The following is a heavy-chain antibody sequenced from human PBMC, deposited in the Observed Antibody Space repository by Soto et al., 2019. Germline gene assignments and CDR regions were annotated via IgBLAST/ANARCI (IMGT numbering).Heavy chain of an antibody. CDR3: ARNLAVVVDGIRALGY. CDR1: GYTFTSYT. V-gene: IGHV1-3*01. J-gene: IGHJ4*02. Sequence: QVQLVQSGAEVKKPGASVKVSCKASGYTFTSYTIHWVRQAPGQGLEWMGWINAGNGNTQSSQKFEDRVTISRDTSASTVYMELTSLRSEYTAVYYCARNLAVVVDGIRALGYWGQGTLVTVSS. D-gene: IGHD2-15*01. CDR2: INAGNGNT.